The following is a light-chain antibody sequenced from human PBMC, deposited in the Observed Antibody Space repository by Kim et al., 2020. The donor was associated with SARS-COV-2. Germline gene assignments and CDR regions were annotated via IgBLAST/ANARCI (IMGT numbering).Light chain of an antibody. CDR2: WAS. CDR1: QNIGNL. Sequence: SASVGDRVTITCRASQNIGNLLAWYQQKPGKAPKLLIYWASTLESGVPSRFSGSRSGTEFTLTISSLQPDDFATYYCQQFNSYPYTFGQGSKLEI. J-gene: IGKJ2*01. V-gene: IGKV1-5*03. CDR3: QQFNSYPYT.